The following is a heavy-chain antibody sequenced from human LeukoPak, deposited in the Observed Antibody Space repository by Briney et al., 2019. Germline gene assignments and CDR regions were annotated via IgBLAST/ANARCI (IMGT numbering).Heavy chain of an antibody. CDR2: IYYSGST. J-gene: IGHJ6*04. V-gene: IGHV4-30-4*01. CDR1: GGSISSGDYY. CDR3: AGDRNYYGSGSSGMDV. Sequence: SQTLSLTCTVSGGSISSGDYYWSWIRQPPGKGLEWIGYIYYSGSTYYNPSLKSRVTISVDTSKNQFSLKLSSVTAADTAVYYCAGDRNYYGSGSSGMDVWGKGTTVTVSS. D-gene: IGHD3-10*01.